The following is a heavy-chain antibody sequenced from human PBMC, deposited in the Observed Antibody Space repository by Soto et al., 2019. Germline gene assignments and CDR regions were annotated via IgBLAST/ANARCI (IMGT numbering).Heavy chain of an antibody. V-gene: IGHV3-23*01. CDR2: ISGSGGST. CDR3: AKVTVTTGAYYYGMDV. J-gene: IGHJ6*02. Sequence: PGGSLRLSCAASGFTFSSYAMSWVRQAPGKGLEWVSAISGSGGSTYYADSVKGRFTISRDNSKNTLYLQMNSLRAEDTAVYYCAKVTVTTGAYYYGMDVWGQGTTVTVSS. CDR1: GFTFSSYA. D-gene: IGHD4-4*01.